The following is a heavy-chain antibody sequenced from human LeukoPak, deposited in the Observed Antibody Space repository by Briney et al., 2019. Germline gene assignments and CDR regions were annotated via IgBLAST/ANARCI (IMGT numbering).Heavy chain of an antibody. CDR2: IYYSGST. J-gene: IGHJ5*02. CDR1: GGSISSYY. V-gene: IGHV4-59*01. CDR3: ARGPRGDYYDSSGYYYRAKRGWFDP. D-gene: IGHD3-22*01. Sequence: SETLSLTCTVSGGSISSYYWSWIRQPPGKGLEWIGYIYYSGSTYYNPSLKSRVTISVDTSKNQFSLKLSSVTAADTAVYYCARGPRGDYYDSSGYYYRAKRGWFDPWGQGTLVTVSS.